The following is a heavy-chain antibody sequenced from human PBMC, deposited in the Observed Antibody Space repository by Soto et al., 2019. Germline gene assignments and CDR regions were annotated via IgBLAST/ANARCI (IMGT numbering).Heavy chain of an antibody. V-gene: IGHV3-33*01. Sequence: GGSLRLSCVASGFTFSSHGMNWVRQAPGKGLEWVALIWNTGNTKYYTESVKGRFTIFRDNSRNTLYLEVSSVRAEDTGIYYCARGPDFSSFGYFDYWGQGTPVTVSS. CDR3: ARGPDFSSFGYFDY. CDR1: GFTFSSHG. CDR2: IWNTGNTK. J-gene: IGHJ4*02. D-gene: IGHD4-4*01.